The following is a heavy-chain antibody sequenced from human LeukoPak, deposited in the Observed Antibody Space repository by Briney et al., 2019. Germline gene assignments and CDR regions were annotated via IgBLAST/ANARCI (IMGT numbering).Heavy chain of an antibody. D-gene: IGHD3-22*01. J-gene: IGHJ5*02. CDR3: ARPYYYDSRIDP. V-gene: IGHV4-30-4*01. CDR1: GGSISRGDYY. Sequence: SETLSLTCTVSGGSISRGDYYWSWIRQPPGKGLEWIAYMYYSGSTYYNPSFKSRVTMSADTSKNQLSLKLSSVTAADTAVYYCARPYYYDSRIDPWGQGILVTVSS. CDR2: MYYSGST.